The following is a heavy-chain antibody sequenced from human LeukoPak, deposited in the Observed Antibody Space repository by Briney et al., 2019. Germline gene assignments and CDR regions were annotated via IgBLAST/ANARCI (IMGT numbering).Heavy chain of an antibody. V-gene: IGHV4-59*01. CDR2: TYYSGST. CDR3: ARNTWQQLGKFDP. Sequence: PSETLSLTCTVSGGSISSYYWSWIRQPPGKGLEWIGYTYYSGSTNYNPSLKSRVTISVDTSKNQFSLKLSSVTAADTAVYYCARNTWQQLGKFDPWGQGTLVTVSS. CDR1: GGSISSYY. D-gene: IGHD6-13*01. J-gene: IGHJ5*02.